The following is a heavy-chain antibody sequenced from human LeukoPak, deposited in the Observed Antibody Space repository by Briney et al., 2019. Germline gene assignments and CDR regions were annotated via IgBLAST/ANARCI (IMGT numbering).Heavy chain of an antibody. V-gene: IGHV4-34*01. J-gene: IGHJ4*02. D-gene: IGHD1-1*01. CDR1: GGPFRGYY. CDR3: ARSEVGGAQLGPKLDS. CDR2: INHLGTT. Sequence: SETLSLTCGVHGGPFRGYYWSWIRQSTGKGLEWIGEINHLGTTNNNPSLKSRVTISIDMSKNQFSLRLNSVTAANTAVYYCARSEVGGAQLGPKLDSWGQGTLVTVSS.